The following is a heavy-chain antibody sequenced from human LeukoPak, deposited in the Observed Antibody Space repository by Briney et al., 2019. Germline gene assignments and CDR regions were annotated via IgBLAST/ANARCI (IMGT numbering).Heavy chain of an antibody. V-gene: IGHV1-69*01. CDR3: ARGNDFWSGSPKFDY. Sequence: ASVKVSCEASGGTFSSYAISWVRQAPGQGLEWMGGIIPIFGTANYAQKFQGRVTITADESTSTAYMELSSLRSEDTAVYYCARGNDFWSGSPKFDYWGQGTLVTVSS. D-gene: IGHD3-3*01. CDR2: IIPIFGTA. CDR1: GGTFSSYA. J-gene: IGHJ4*02.